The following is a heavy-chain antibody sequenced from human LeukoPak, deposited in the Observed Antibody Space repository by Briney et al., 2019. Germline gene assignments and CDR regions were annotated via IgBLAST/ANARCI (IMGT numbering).Heavy chain of an antibody. J-gene: IGHJ4*02. V-gene: IGHV3-53*01. Sequence: PGGSLRLSCTVSGFTVSRNSMSWVRQAPGKGLGWVSFIYSGTIHYSDSVKGRFTISRDNSKNTLYLQMNSLRAEDTAVYYCARRAGAYSHPYDYWGQGTLVTVSS. CDR2: IYSGTI. CDR3: ARRAGAYSHPYDY. D-gene: IGHD4/OR15-4a*01. CDR1: GFTVSRNS.